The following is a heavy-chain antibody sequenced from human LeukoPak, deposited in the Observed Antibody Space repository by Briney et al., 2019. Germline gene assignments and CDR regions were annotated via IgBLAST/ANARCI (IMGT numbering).Heavy chain of an antibody. CDR1: GGSFSGYY. CDR3: ARGRVMITFGGVITD. Sequence: SETLSLSCAVYGGSFSGYYWSWIRQPPGKGLEWIGEINHSGSTNYNPSLKSRVTISVDTSKNQFSLKLSSVTAADTAVYYCARGRVMITFGGVITDWGQGTLVTVSS. D-gene: IGHD3-16*02. CDR2: INHSGST. V-gene: IGHV4-34*01. J-gene: IGHJ4*02.